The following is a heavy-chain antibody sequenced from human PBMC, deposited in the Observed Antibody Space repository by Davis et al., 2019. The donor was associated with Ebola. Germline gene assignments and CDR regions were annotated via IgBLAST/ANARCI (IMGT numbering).Heavy chain of an antibody. D-gene: IGHD6-13*01. V-gene: IGHV4-59*08. Sequence: MPSETLSLTCTVSGGSISSYYWSWIRQPPGQGLEWIGYIYYSGSTNYNPSLKSRVTISVDTSKNQFSLKLSAVTAADTAVYYCARYPGMAAAGTGYYYGMDVWGQGTTVTVSS. CDR1: GGSISSYY. CDR2: IYYSGST. J-gene: IGHJ6*02. CDR3: ARYPGMAAAGTGYYYGMDV.